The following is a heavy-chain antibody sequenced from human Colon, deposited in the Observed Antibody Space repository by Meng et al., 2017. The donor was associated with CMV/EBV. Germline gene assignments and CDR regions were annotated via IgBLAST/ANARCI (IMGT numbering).Heavy chain of an antibody. J-gene: IGHJ4*02. V-gene: IGHV3-9*01. CDR3: GREVPGGAVALDY. Sequence: SLKISCAASGFTFDDYAMHWVRQAPGKGLEWVSSITWNSGRTGYVDSVEGRFTISRDNAKNSLYLQMNGLRAEDTAVYYCGREVPGGAVALDYWGQGTLVTVSS. CDR2: ITWNSGRT. D-gene: IGHD2-15*01. CDR1: GFTFDDYA.